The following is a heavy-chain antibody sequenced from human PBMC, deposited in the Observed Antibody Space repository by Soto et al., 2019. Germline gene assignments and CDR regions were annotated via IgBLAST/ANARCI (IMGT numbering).Heavy chain of an antibody. J-gene: IGHJ3*02. CDR2: ISAYNGDT. Sequence: QVQLVQSGAEVKKPGSSVKVSCKASGYTFTTYGISWVRQAPGQGLEWLGWISAYNGDTNYAQSVHGTVTMTTDTSTSTAYMELRSLRSDDTAVYYCSRDQIGIAGNPFDIWGQGTMVTVSS. D-gene: IGHD1-26*01. CDR3: SRDQIGIAGNPFDI. CDR1: GYTFTTYG. V-gene: IGHV1-18*01.